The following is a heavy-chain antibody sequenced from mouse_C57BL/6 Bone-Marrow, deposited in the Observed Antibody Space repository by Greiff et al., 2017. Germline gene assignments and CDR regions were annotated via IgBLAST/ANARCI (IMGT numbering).Heavy chain of an antibody. CDR1: GFTFSNYW. CDR2: IRLKSDNYAT. CDR3: AGYYYGSSYTWFAY. J-gene: IGHJ3*01. Sequence: EVQLVESGGGLVQPGGSMKLSCVASGFTFSNYWMNWVRQSPEKGLEWVAQIRLKSDNYATHYAESVKGRFTISRDDSKSSVYLQMHNLRAEDTGIYYCAGYYYGSSYTWFAYWGQGTLVTVSA. D-gene: IGHD1-1*01. V-gene: IGHV6-3*01.